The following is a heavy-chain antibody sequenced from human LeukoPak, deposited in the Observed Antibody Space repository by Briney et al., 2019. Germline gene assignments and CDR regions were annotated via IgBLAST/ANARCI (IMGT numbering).Heavy chain of an antibody. J-gene: IGHJ4*02. CDR3: AVEFHYYDSSGSPTFFDY. D-gene: IGHD3-22*01. CDR2: IVVGSGNT. Sequence: ASVKVSCKASGFTFTSSAVQWVRQARGQRLEWIGWIVVGSGNTNYAQKFQERVTITRDMSTSTAYMELSSLRSEDTAVYYCAVEFHYYDSSGSPTFFDYWGQGTLVTVSS. V-gene: IGHV1-58*01. CDR1: GFTFTSSA.